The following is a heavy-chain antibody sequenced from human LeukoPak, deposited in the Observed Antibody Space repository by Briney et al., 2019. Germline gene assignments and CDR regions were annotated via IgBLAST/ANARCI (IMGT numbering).Heavy chain of an antibody. J-gene: IGHJ4*02. V-gene: IGHV3-23*01. CDR1: GFTFSSYA. Sequence: GGSLRLSCAASGFTFSSYAMSWVRQAPGKGLEWVSAISGSGGSTYYADSVKGRFTISRDNSKNSLYLQMNSLRAEDTAVYYCGAFGGHSSSSGGSDYWGQGTLVTVSS. CDR3: GAFGGHSSSSGGSDY. D-gene: IGHD6-6*01. CDR2: ISGSGGST.